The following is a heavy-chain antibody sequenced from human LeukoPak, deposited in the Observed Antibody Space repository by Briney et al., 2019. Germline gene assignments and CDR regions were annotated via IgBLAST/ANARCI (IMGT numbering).Heavy chain of an antibody. D-gene: IGHD2-21*02. V-gene: IGHV3-48*03. J-gene: IGHJ4*02. CDR1: GFTFSSYE. CDR2: ISSSGSTI. CDR3: ARDGSRGNLVTAPDY. Sequence: GGSLRLSCAASGFTFSSYEMNWVRQAPGKGLEWVSYISSSGSTIYYADSVKGRFTISGDNAKNSLYLQMNSLRAEDTAVYYCARDGSRGNLVTAPDYWGQGTLVTVSS.